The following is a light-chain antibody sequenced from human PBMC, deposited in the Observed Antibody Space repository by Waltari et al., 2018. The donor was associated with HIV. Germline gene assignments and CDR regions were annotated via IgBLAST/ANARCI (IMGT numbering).Light chain of an antibody. Sequence: QTVVTPEPSLTVYPGETVTPTCGSHIGHVTSGHHPYWLQQKPGQAPHTLIYDTTNKHSWTPARFSGSLLGGKAALTLSGAQPEDEADYYCLLSSGGTWLFGGGTKLTVL. CDR1: IGHVTSGHH. CDR2: DTT. CDR3: LLSSGGTWL. J-gene: IGLJ2*01. V-gene: IGLV7-46*01.